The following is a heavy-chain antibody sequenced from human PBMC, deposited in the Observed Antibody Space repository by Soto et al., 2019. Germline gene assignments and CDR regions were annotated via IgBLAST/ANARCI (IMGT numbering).Heavy chain of an antibody. CDR1: GYTLTELS. V-gene: IGHV1-24*01. CDR2: FDPEDGET. D-gene: IGHD3-16*02. CDR3: ATVPNFYYDYVWGSYRTPPALNY. J-gene: IGHJ4*02. Sequence: GASVKVSCKVSGYTLTELSMHWVRQAPGKGLEWMGGFDPEDGETIYAQKFQGRVTMTEDTSTDTAYMELSSLRSGDTAVYYCATVPNFYYDYVWGSYRTPPALNYWGQGTLVTVSS.